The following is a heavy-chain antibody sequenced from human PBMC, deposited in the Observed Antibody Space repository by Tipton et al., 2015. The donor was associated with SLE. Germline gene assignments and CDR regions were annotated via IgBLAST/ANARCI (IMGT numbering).Heavy chain of an antibody. D-gene: IGHD4-11*01. V-gene: IGHV3-66*02. CDR2: IYSGGST. Sequence: SLRLSCAASGFTFSNAWMSWVRQAPGKGLEWVSVIYSGGSTYYADSVKGRFTISRDNSKNTLYLQMNSLRAEDTAVYYCARDRARLQWGQGTLVTVSS. J-gene: IGHJ4*02. CDR1: GFTFSNAW. CDR3: ARDRARLQ.